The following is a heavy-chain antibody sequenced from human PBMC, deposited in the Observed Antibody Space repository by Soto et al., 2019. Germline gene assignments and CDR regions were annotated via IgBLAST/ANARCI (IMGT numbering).Heavy chain of an antibody. Sequence: PGGSLRLSCAASEFTLSDHWVTWVRQAPGKGLEWVATIRHDGRGEYYVDSVKGRFTSSRDNAKNSLYLQMNSLRAEDTAVYYCARDPLDYWGQGTLVTVS. V-gene: IGHV3-7*01. CDR1: EFTLSDHW. CDR3: ARDPLDY. CDR2: IRHDGRGE. J-gene: IGHJ4*02.